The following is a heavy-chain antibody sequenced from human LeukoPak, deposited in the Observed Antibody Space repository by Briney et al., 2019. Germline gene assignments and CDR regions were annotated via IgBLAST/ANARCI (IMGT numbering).Heavy chain of an antibody. V-gene: IGHV3-48*03. J-gene: IGHJ4*02. CDR3: ARGGPLIDC. CDR1: GFTFNNYE. CDR2: ISIGGNNI. Sequence: GGSLRLSCAASGFTFNNYEMNWVRQATGKGLEGFSYISIGGNNIYYADSVKSRFTISRDNAKNSLSLQINSLRAEDTLVYFCARGGPLIDCWGQGTLVTVSS.